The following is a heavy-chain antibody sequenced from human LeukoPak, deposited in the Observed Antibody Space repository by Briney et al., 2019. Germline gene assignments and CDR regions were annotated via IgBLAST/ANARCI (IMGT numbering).Heavy chain of an antibody. CDR3: AKESQGFVISGGYNWFDP. Sequence: PGGSLRLSCAASGFTFSSYAMSWVRQAPGKGLEWVSAISGSGGSTYYADSVKGRFIISRDNSKNTLYLQMNSLRAEDTAVYYCAKESQGFVISGGYNWFDPWGQGTLVTVSS. J-gene: IGHJ5*02. D-gene: IGHD1-26*01. CDR1: GFTFSSYA. V-gene: IGHV3-23*01. CDR2: ISGSGGST.